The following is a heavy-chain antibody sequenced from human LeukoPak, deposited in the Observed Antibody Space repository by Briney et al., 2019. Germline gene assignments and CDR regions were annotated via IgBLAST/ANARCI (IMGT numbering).Heavy chain of an antibody. CDR3: ARGQLYYDSSGFDY. Sequence: SGGSLRLSCAASGFTFSSYTFNWVRQAPGKGLEWISYINSVSSSIYYADSVKGRFTTSRDNAENSLYLQMNSLRPEDTAVYYCARGQLYYDSSGFDYWGQGTLVTVSS. D-gene: IGHD3-22*01. CDR2: INSVSSSI. CDR1: GFTFSSYT. J-gene: IGHJ4*02. V-gene: IGHV3-48*01.